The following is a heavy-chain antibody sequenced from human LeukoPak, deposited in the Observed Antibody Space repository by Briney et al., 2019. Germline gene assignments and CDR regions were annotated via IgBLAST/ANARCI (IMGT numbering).Heavy chain of an antibody. V-gene: IGHV4-30-4*01. CDR2: ISTSGST. CDR3: ARVPSEWLQSIRAHAFDI. Sequence: TASQTLSLTCAVSGDSISSGYDYWNWIRQPPGKGLEWLGYISTSGSTYYNPSLKGRALISVDTSKNQFSLKLSSVTAADTAVYYCARVPSEWLQSIRAHAFDIWGQGTMVTVSS. J-gene: IGHJ3*02. CDR1: GDSISSGYDY. D-gene: IGHD5-24*01.